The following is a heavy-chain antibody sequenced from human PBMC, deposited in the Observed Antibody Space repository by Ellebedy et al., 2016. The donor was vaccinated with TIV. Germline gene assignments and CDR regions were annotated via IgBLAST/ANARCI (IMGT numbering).Heavy chain of an antibody. Sequence: GESLKISCAASGFTFSDHYMDWVRQAPGKGLEWVGRTRNKANSYTTEYAASVKGRFTISRDDSKNSLYLQMNSLKTEDTAVYYCARDGMVAIFDSGDHYYYYGMDVWGQGTTVTVSS. V-gene: IGHV3-72*01. J-gene: IGHJ6*02. CDR3: ARDGMVAIFDSGDHYYYYGMDV. CDR1: GFTFSDHY. D-gene: IGHD2-8*01. CDR2: TRNKANSYTT.